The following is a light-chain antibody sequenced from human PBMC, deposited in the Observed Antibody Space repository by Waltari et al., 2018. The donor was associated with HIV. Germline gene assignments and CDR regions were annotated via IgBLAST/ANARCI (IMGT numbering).Light chain of an antibody. CDR2: DAS. Sequence: DIQMTQSPSSLSASIGDSVTITCQASQDITKDLNWYQQRPGKAPKLLIYDASNLERVVPPRFSGSGSGTDFTFTISSLQPEDVATYYCQQYDNLPRTFGQGTKLELK. J-gene: IGKJ2*01. CDR3: QQYDNLPRT. V-gene: IGKV1-33*01. CDR1: QDITKD.